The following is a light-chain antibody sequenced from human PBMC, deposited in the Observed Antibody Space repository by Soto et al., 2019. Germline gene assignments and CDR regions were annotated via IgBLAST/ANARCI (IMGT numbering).Light chain of an antibody. CDR3: NSYTGSSTLDV. J-gene: IGLJ1*01. V-gene: IGLV2-14*01. CDR1: SSDVGGYNY. Sequence: QSALTQPASVSGSPGQSITISCTGTSSDVGGYNYVSWYQQHPGKAPKLMIYDVSNRPSGVSDRFSGSKSGNTASLTISGLQAEDEDDYYCNSYTGSSTLDVFGTGTKLTVL. CDR2: DVS.